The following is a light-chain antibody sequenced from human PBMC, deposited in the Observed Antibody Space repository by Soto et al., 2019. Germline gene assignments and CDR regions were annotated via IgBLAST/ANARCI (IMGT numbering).Light chain of an antibody. V-gene: IGLV2-8*01. CDR2: EFN. CDR3: CSYAGTPYV. Sequence: QSAPTQPPSASGDPGQSVPVSYTGTSSDVGGYNYVSWYQQHPGKPPKLIIYEFNKRPSGVPERYSGAKSGNTTSLTVSGLQAEDEADYYCCSYAGTPYVFGTGTKVTV. J-gene: IGLJ1*01. CDR1: SSDVGGYNY.